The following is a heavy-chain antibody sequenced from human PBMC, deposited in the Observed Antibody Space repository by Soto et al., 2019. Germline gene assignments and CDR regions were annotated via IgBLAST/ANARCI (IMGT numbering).Heavy chain of an antibody. D-gene: IGHD3-22*01. J-gene: IGHJ4*02. CDR1: GFTFSSYA. V-gene: IGHV3-23*01. Sequence: EVQLLESGGGLVQPGGSLRLSCAASGFTFSSYAMVWVRQAPGKGLEWVSAISGSGASTYYTDSVKGRFIISRDNSKNTLYLHMSSLRAEDTAVFYCAKDLCYDSSNYFDYWGQGTLVTVSS. CDR2: ISGSGAST. CDR3: AKDLCYDSSNYFDY.